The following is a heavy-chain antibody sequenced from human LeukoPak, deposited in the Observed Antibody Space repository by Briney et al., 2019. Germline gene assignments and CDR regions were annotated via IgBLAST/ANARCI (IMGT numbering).Heavy chain of an antibody. CDR3: PKGVGEYGFRFDY. J-gene: IGHJ4*02. Sequence: GGSLRLSCVASGFTFSSHAMGWVRQAPGKGLEWVSVISGSGGSTYYADSVKGRFTISRDNSKNMLYLQMSSLSAEDTAVYYCPKGVGEYGFRFDYWGQGTLVIVSS. CDR1: GFTFSSHA. D-gene: IGHD4-17*01. V-gene: IGHV3-23*01. CDR2: ISGSGGST.